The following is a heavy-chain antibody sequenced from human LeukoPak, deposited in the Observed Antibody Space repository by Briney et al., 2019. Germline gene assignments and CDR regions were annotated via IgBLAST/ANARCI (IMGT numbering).Heavy chain of an antibody. Sequence: GGSLRLSCAASGVAFSDSAMTWVRQVPVKGLEWVSSISSSGSYIYYADSVKGRFTISRDNAKSSLYLEMNSLSADDTAVYHCARGAGTIFGEYYYYMDVWGKGTAVTVSS. CDR2: ISSSGSYI. J-gene: IGHJ6*03. CDR1: GVAFSDSA. CDR3: ARGAGTIFGEYYYYMDV. V-gene: IGHV3-21*01. D-gene: IGHD3-3*01.